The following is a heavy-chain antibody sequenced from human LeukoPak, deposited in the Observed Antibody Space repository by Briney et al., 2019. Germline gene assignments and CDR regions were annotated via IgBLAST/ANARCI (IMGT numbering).Heavy chain of an antibody. Sequence: GGSLRLSCALSGYTSRSHLTGGVRQAPGKGLEWVANIKQDGSDKYYVDSVKGRFTISRDNAKNSLYLQMNSLRAEDTAVYYCEGHPGSSGWYEFDYWGQGTLVTASS. CDR2: IKQDGSDK. CDR3: EGHPGSSGWYEFDY. D-gene: IGHD6-19*01. V-gene: IGHV3-7*01. J-gene: IGHJ4*02. CDR1: GYTSRSHL.